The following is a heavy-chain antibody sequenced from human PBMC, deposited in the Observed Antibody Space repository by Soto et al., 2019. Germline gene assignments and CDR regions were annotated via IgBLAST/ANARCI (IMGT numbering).Heavy chain of an antibody. CDR1: GYTFTSYG. V-gene: IGHV1-18*01. D-gene: IGHD2-15*01. CDR3: ARGGGVVVVAATLSARDWFDP. J-gene: IGHJ5*02. Sequence: ASVKVSCKASGYTFTSYGISWVRQAPGQGLEWMGWISAYNGNTNYAQKLQGRVTMTTDTSTSTAYMELRSLRSDDTAVYYCARGGGVVVVAATLSARDWFDPWGQGTLVTVSS. CDR2: ISAYNGNT.